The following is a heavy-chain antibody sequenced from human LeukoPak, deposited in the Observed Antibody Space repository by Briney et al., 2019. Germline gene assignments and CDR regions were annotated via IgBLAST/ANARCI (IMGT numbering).Heavy chain of an antibody. CDR1: GGSFSGYC. D-gene: IGHD2-15*01. V-gene: IGHV4-34*01. CDR2: INHSGST. CDR3: ARGRGYCSGGSCYAFSDY. Sequence: SETLSLTCAVYGGSFSGYCWSWIRQPPGKGLEWIGEINHSGSTNYNPSLKSRVTISVDTSKNQFSLKLSSVTAADTAVYYCARGRGYCSGGSCYAFSDYWGQGTLVTVSS. J-gene: IGHJ4*02.